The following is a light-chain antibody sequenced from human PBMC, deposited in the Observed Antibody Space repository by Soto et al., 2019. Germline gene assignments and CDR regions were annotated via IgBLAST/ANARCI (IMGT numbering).Light chain of an antibody. V-gene: IGLV1-44*01. CDR1: RSNIGGNA. CDR3: AAWDDNLKSNV. J-gene: IGLJ1*01. CDR2: SNR. Sequence: QSVLTQPSSASGTPGQRVTISCSGSRSNIGGNAVSWYQQFPGTAPKLLIYSNRQRPSGVPDRFSGSKSGTSASLAISGLQSEDEADYYCAAWDDNLKSNVFGTGTKLTVL.